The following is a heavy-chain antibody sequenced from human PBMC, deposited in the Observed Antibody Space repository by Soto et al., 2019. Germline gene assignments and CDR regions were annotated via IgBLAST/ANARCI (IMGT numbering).Heavy chain of an antibody. J-gene: IGHJ4*02. Sequence: QVQLVESGGDLVKPGGSLRLSCAASGFTFSDYYMSWIRQAPGKGLEWVSSITSGGSTTYYTDSVKGRFTISRDNAKNSLYLQMNSLRAEDTAVYYCARERYSYGPYYFDYWGQGTLVTVSS. CDR1: GFTFSDYY. CDR2: ITSGGSTT. V-gene: IGHV3-11*01. CDR3: ARERYSYGPYYFDY. D-gene: IGHD5-18*01.